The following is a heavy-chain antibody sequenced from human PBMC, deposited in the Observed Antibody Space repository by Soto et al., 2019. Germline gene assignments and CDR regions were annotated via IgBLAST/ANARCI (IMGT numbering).Heavy chain of an antibody. CDR2: ISCCGGST. CDR1: GFNFKKFA. CDR3: AKADGEQWLLPHLDK. D-gene: IGHD6-19*01. V-gene: IGHV3-23*01. J-gene: IGHJ4*02. Sequence: GGSLRLSCVASGFNFKKFAMSWVRQAPGEGLEWVSGISCCGGSTSYADSVKGRFSIARDDSTNTLSLQMNNLRVEDTAQYYCAKADGEQWLLPHLDKWGQGTLVTVSS.